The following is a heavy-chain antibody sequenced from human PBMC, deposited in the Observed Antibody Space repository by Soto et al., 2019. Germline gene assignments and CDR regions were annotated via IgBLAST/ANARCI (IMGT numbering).Heavy chain of an antibody. CDR3: AMRGGGDCSGGSCSPFDY. V-gene: IGHV4-39*01. J-gene: IGHJ4*02. CDR2: IYYSGST. D-gene: IGHD2-15*01. CDR1: GGSISSSSYY. Sequence: QLQLQESGPGLVKPSETLSLTCTVSGGSISSSSYYWGWIRQPPGKGLEWIGSIYYSGSTYYNPSLKSRVTISVDTSKNQFSLKLSSVPAADTAVYYCAMRGGGDCSGGSCSPFDYWGQGTLVTVSS.